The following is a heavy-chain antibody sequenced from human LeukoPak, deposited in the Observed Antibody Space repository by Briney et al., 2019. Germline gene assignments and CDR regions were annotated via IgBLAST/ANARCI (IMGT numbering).Heavy chain of an antibody. D-gene: IGHD3-22*01. J-gene: IGHJ3*02. CDR3: ARWTPPNRRYYDRGSIDI. Sequence: SETLSFTCTGSGGSISSGSYYWSWIRQPAGKGLEWIGRIYTSGSTNYNPSLKSRVTISVDTSKNQFSLKLSSVTAADTAVYYCARWTPPNRRYYDRGSIDIWGQGTMVTVSS. V-gene: IGHV4-61*02. CDR1: GGSISSGSYY. CDR2: IYTSGST.